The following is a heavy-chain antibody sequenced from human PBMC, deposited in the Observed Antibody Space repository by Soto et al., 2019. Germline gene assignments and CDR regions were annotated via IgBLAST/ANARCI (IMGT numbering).Heavy chain of an antibody. CDR3: ATDRGTPGYSYGYGYYYYGMDV. CDR2: FDPEDGET. D-gene: IGHD5-18*01. Sequence: ASVKVSCKVSGYTLTELSIHWVRQAPGKGLEWMGGFDPEDGETIYAQKFQGRVTMTEDTSTDTAYMELSSLRSEDTAVYYCATDRGTPGYSYGYGYYYYGMDVWGQGTTVTVSS. CDR1: GYTLTELS. V-gene: IGHV1-24*01. J-gene: IGHJ6*02.